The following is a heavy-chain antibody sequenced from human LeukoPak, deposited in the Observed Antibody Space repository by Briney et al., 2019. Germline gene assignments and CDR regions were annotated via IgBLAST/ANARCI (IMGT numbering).Heavy chain of an antibody. CDR3: ARDFTYGDYPQNWFDP. D-gene: IGHD4-17*01. Sequence: GGSLRLSCVPSGITFSNSALNWVRQAPGKGLEWVSSISSSSSYIYYADSVKGRFTISRDNAKNSLYLQMNSLRAEDTAVYYCARDFTYGDYPQNWFDPWGQGTLVTVSS. V-gene: IGHV3-21*01. CDR1: GITFSNSA. CDR2: ISSSSSYI. J-gene: IGHJ5*02.